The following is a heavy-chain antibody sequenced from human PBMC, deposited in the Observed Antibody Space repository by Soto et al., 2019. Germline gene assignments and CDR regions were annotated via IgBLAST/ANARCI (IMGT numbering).Heavy chain of an antibody. Sequence: GGSLRLSCAASGFTFSSHGMHWVRLAPGKGLQWVAVVSYDGREKYYAESVKGRLTISRDNSKSTMYLQMSSLRVEDTAVYYCAKASGIYAFDNRHYSVYYGLDVWGQGTTVTGSS. J-gene: IGHJ6*02. D-gene: IGHD5-12*01. CDR1: GFTFSSHG. CDR2: VSYDGREK. V-gene: IGHV3-30*18. CDR3: AKASGIYAFDNRHYSVYYGLDV.